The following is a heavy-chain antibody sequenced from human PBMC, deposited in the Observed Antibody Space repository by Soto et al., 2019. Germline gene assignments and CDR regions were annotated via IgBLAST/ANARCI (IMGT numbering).Heavy chain of an antibody. CDR1: GFRFRDYW. CDR3: TTLSTAVAYFALDI. D-gene: IGHD2-15*01. CDR2: VTPDGSSK. V-gene: IGHV3-74*01. J-gene: IGHJ3*02. Sequence: EVQLVESGGGLVRPGGSLSLSCAASGFRFRDYWMHWVRQPPGGGLVWVSRVTPDGSSKDYADSVQGRFTISRDNANNIVYLQMDNLTVEDTAVYYCTTLSTAVAYFALDIWVLGTMVTVSS.